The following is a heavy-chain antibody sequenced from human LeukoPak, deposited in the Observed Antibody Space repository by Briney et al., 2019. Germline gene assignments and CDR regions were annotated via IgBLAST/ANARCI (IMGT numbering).Heavy chain of an antibody. Sequence: SSETLSLTCTVSGGSISSYYWSWIRQPPGKGLEWIGSIYYSGSTYYNPSLKSRVTISVDTSKNQFSLKLSSVTAADTAVYYCARTRYYYDSSVMDYWGQGTLVTVSS. CDR1: GGSISSYY. CDR2: IYYSGST. J-gene: IGHJ4*02. D-gene: IGHD3-22*01. V-gene: IGHV4-59*12. CDR3: ARTRYYYDSSVMDY.